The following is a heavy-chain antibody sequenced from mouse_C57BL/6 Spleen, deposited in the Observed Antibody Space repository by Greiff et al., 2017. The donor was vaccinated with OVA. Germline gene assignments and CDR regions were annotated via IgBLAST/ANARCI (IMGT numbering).Heavy chain of an antibody. D-gene: IGHD2-3*01. V-gene: IGHV1-64*01. CDR1: GYTFTSYW. CDR3: EKERGDDGYFDY. Sequence: QVQLQQPGAELVKPGASVKLSCKASGYTFTSYWMHWVKQRPGQGLEWIGMIHPNSGSTNYNEKFKSKATLTVDKSSSTAYMQLSSLTSEASAVDDCEKERGDDGYFDYWGQGTTLTVSS. J-gene: IGHJ2*01. CDR2: IHPNSGST.